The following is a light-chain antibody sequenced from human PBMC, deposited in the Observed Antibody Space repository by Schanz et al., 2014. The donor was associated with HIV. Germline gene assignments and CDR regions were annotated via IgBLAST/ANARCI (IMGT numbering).Light chain of an antibody. CDR1: RSNIANNP. CDR2: FDD. Sequence: QSVLTQPPSVSGAPRQWVTISCSGSRSNIANNPVNWYQQLPGKAPKLVIYFDDLLPSGVSDRFSASKSGTSASLAIRGLQSEDEADYYCSAWDDSLNGMLFGGGTKLTVL. J-gene: IGLJ2*01. V-gene: IGLV1-36*01. CDR3: SAWDDSLNGML.